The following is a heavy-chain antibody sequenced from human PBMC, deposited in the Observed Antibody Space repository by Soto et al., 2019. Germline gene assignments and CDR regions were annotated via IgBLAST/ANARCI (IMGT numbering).Heavy chain of an antibody. Sequence: PSETLSLTCTVSGGSISSYDWSWIRQPPGKGLEWIGYIYYSGSTNYNPSLKSRVTISVDTSKNQFSLKLSSVTAADTAVYYCASESSGSYTRGLHFDYWAQGTLVTVSS. V-gene: IGHV4-59*01. CDR2: IYYSGST. CDR1: GGSISSYD. D-gene: IGHD1-26*01. J-gene: IGHJ4*02. CDR3: ASESSGSYTRGLHFDY.